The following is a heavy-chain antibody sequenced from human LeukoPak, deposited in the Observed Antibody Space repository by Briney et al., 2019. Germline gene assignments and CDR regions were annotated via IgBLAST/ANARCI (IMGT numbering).Heavy chain of an antibody. J-gene: IGHJ5*02. D-gene: IGHD4-17*01. CDR2: IWYDGSNK. V-gene: IGHV3-33*01. CDR3: ARDLYGDPPADWFDP. Sequence: GGSLRLSCAASGFTFSSYGMHWVRLAPGKGLEWVAVIWYDGSNKYYAGSVKGRFTISRDNSKNTLYLQMNSLRAEDTAVYYCARDLYGDPPADWFDPWGQGTLVTVSS. CDR1: GFTFSSYG.